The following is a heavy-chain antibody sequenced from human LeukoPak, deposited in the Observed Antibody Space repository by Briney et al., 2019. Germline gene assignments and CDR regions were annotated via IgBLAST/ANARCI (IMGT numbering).Heavy chain of an antibody. Sequence: VASVKVSCKASGYTFISYGISWVRQAPGHGLEWMGWISADNGNTNFAQKLQGRVTMTTDTSTSTAYMELGSLRSDDTAVYYCARGGGDRAFDYWGQGTLVTVST. CDR2: ISADNGNT. CDR1: GYTFISYG. D-gene: IGHD2-21*02. J-gene: IGHJ4*02. CDR3: ARGGGDRAFDY. V-gene: IGHV1-18*01.